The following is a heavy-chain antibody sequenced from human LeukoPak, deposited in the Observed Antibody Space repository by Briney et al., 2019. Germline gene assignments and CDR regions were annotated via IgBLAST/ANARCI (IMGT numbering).Heavy chain of an antibody. CDR3: AEDSSMVRGVITDFDY. CDR2: ISGSGGST. J-gene: IGHJ4*02. Sequence: PGGSLRLSCAASGFTFSSYAMSWVRQAPGKGLEWVSAISGSGGSTYYADSVKGRFTISRDNSKNTLYLQMNSLRAEDTAVYYCAEDSSMVRGVITDFDYWGQGTLVTVSS. D-gene: IGHD3-10*01. V-gene: IGHV3-23*01. CDR1: GFTFSSYA.